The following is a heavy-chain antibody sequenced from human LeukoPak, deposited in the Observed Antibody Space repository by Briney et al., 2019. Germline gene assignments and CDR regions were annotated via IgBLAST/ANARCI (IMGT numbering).Heavy chain of an antibody. CDR2: IYPDDSDT. CDR3: ARYAGLHRPFDI. J-gene: IGHJ3*02. V-gene: IGHV5-51*01. CDR1: GYSFTSYW. D-gene: IGHD2-21*02. Sequence: GESLKISCKGSGYSFTSYWIGWVRQLTGKGLEWMGLIYPDDSDTTYSPSFQGQVTISADKSNSPAYLRWGSLKASDTAMYYCARYAGLHRPFDIWGQGTMVTVSS.